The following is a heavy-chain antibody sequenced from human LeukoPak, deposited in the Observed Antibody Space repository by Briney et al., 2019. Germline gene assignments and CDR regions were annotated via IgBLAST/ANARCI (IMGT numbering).Heavy chain of an antibody. J-gene: IGHJ5*02. CDR3: ARSNRMTTVTTRYAFDP. Sequence: PSETLSLTCAVYGGSFSGYYWSWIRQPPGKGLEWIGEINHSGSTNYNPSLKSRVTILVDTSKNQFPLKLSSVTAADTAVYYCARSNRMTTVTTRYAFDPWGQGTLVTVSS. CDR1: GGSFSGYY. V-gene: IGHV4-34*01. D-gene: IGHD4-17*01. CDR2: INHSGST.